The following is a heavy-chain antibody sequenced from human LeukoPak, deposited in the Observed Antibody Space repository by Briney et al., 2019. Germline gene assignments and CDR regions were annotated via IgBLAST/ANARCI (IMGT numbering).Heavy chain of an antibody. CDR2: ISSSSKTI. CDR3: AFNNNFKY. CDR1: GFIFSSYS. Sequence: GVSLRLFCAASGFIFSSYSMNCVRQARGKGLEWVSYISSSSKTIYYADSVKGRFTISRDNAKNSLYLQMSNVRAEDTAVYYCAFNNNFKYWGQGTQVTVSS. J-gene: IGHJ4*02. D-gene: IGHD4-11*01. V-gene: IGHV3-48*01.